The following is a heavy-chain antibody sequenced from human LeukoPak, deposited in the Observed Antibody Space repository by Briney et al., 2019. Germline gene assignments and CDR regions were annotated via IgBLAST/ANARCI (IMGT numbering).Heavy chain of an antibody. CDR3: AKAQLLWFEEDYFDY. Sequence: GGSLRLSCAASGFTFSSYGMHWVRQAPGKGLEWVAFIRYDGSNKYYADSVKGRFTISRDNSKNTLYLQMNSLRAEDTAVYYCAKAQLLWFEEDYFDYWGQGTLVTVSS. V-gene: IGHV3-30*02. D-gene: IGHD3-10*01. J-gene: IGHJ4*02. CDR2: IRYDGSNK. CDR1: GFTFSSYG.